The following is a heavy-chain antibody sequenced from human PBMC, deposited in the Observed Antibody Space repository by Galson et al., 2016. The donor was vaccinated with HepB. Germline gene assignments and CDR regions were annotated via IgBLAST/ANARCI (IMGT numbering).Heavy chain of an antibody. D-gene: IGHD4-11*01. J-gene: IGHJ4*02. CDR1: GGSISSGGYY. CDR3: ARGNTFDY. CDR2: IYYSGST. Sequence: LSLTCTVSGGSISSGGYYWSWIRQHPGKGLEWIGSIYYSGSTYYNPSLNSRVTISVDTSKNQFSLQLNSVTPEDTAVYYCARGNTFDYWGQGTLVTVSS. V-gene: IGHV4-39*07.